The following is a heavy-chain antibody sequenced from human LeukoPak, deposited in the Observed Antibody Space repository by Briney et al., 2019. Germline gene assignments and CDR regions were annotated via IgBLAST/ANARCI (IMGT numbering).Heavy chain of an antibody. CDR3: ARLRRAIAVAGSYKWFDP. CDR2: SNLVGRT. J-gene: IGHJ5*02. V-gene: IGHV4-34*01. Sequence: ADTLSLTCAIYGGSFSAYYWSWIRQPPGKGLEWIGESNLVGRTNYNPSLKSRVTMSVDTSKNHFSLKLNSVTAADTAVYYCARLRRAIAVAGSYKWFDPWGQGTLVPVFS. CDR1: GGSFSAYY. D-gene: IGHD6-19*01.